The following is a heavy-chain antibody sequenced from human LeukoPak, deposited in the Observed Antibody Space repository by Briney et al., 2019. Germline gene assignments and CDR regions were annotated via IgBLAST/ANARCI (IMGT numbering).Heavy chain of an antibody. CDR3: ARGPSRRTYYYDSRLYYFDY. D-gene: IGHD3-22*01. J-gene: IGHJ4*02. V-gene: IGHV4-34*01. CDR1: GGSFSGYY. Sequence: SETLSPTCAVYGGSFSGYYWSWIRQPPGKGLEWIGEINHSGSTNYNPSLKSRVTISVDTSKNQFSLKLSSVTAADTAVYYCARGPSRRTYYYDSRLYYFDYWGQGTLVTVSS. CDR2: INHSGST.